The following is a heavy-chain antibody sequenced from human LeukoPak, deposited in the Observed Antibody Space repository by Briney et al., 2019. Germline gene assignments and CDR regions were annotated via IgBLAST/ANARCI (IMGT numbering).Heavy chain of an antibody. CDR2: ISSGGST. D-gene: IGHD1-26*01. J-gene: IGHJ4*02. Sequence: GFTXXXYAMXXVRQAPGKGLKWVSGISSGGSTYYADSVKGRFTISRDNSKDTLHLQMISLRAEDTAVYYCAKDTYSTSPYYFDYWGQGTLVTVSS. V-gene: IGHV3-23*01. CDR3: AKDTYSTSPYYFDY. CDR1: GFTXXXYA.